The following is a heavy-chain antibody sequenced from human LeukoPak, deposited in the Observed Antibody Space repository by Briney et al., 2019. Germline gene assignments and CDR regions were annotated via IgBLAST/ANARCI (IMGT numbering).Heavy chain of an antibody. CDR1: GFTFSSYS. CDR3: ARVVRAGYYFDY. CDR2: IKQDGSEK. J-gene: IGHJ4*02. Sequence: GGSLRLSCAASGFTFSSYSMNWVRQAPGKGLEWVANIKQDGSEKYYVDSVKGRFTISRDNAKNSLYLQMNSLRAEDTAVYYCARVVRAGYYFDYWGQGTPVTVSS. D-gene: IGHD6-6*01. V-gene: IGHV3-7*01.